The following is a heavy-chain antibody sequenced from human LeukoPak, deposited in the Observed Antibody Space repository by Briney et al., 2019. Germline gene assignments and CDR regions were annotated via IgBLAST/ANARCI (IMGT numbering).Heavy chain of an antibody. Sequence: PGGSLRLSCAASGFTFSNYAMNWVRQAPGKGLEWVSTISNSGDSTYYGDSVRGRFTISRDNSQNMLYLQMNSPRAEDTAIYYCAKDAMTLENRWNYRSKTGHEYWGQGTLVAVSS. V-gene: IGHV3-23*01. D-gene: IGHD1-7*01. CDR2: ISNSGDST. CDR3: AKDAMTLENRWNYRSKTGHEY. J-gene: IGHJ4*02. CDR1: GFTFSNYA.